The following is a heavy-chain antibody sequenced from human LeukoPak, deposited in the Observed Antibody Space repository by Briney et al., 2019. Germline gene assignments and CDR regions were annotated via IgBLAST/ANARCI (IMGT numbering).Heavy chain of an antibody. CDR3: ANQVGGIFAFDI. D-gene: IGHD2/OR15-2a*01. CDR2: ISGGGNT. J-gene: IGHJ3*02. V-gene: IGHV3-23*01. CDR1: GFTFSTYA. Sequence: SGGSLRLSCAASGFTFSTYAISWVRQAPGKWLDWVSSISGGGNTYYSDSVRGRFTVSRDNSKSTVYLQMNTLRAEDSALYYCANQVGGIFAFDIWGQGTMVTVSS.